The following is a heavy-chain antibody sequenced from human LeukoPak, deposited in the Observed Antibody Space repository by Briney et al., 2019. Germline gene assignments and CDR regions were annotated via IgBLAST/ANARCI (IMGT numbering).Heavy chain of an antibody. J-gene: IGHJ4*02. CDR2: ISSSSSYI. CDR3: ARDPTMIVVENYFDY. Sequence: PGGSLRLSCAASGFTFSSYWMSWVRQAPGKGLEWVSSISSSSSYIYYADSVKGRFTISRDNAKNSLYLQMNSLRAEDTAVYYCARDPTMIVVENYFDYWGQGTLDTVSS. D-gene: IGHD3-22*01. V-gene: IGHV3-21*01. CDR1: GFTFSSYW.